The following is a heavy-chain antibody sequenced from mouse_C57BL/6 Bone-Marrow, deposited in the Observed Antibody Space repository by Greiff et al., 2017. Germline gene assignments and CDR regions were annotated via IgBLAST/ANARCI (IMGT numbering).Heavy chain of an antibody. D-gene: IGHD3-1*01. V-gene: IGHV1-9*01. CDR3: ARLGARATVDY. CDR1: GYTFTGYW. CDR2: ILPGSGNT. J-gene: IGHJ2*01. Sequence: QVQLQQSGAELMKPGASVKLSCKATGYTFTGYWIEWVKQRPGHGLEWIGEILPGSGNTNYNEKFKGKATFTADTSSNTAYMQLSSLTTEDSAIDYCARLGARATVDYWGQGTTLTVSS.